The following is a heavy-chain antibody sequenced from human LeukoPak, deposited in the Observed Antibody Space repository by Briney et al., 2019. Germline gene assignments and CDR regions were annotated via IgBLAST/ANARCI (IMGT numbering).Heavy chain of an antibody. V-gene: IGHV3-23*01. CDR2: ISGSGSST. Sequence: PGGSLRLSCAASGFTFSSYAMSWVRQAPGKGLEWVSGISGSGSSTHYADSVKGRFTISRDNSKNTLYLQMNSLRAEYTAVYYCAKGGNGYCTNGICSPRVVAAIDYWGQGTLVTVSS. CDR3: AKGGNGYCTNGICSPRVVAAIDY. D-gene: IGHD2-8*01. CDR1: GFTFSSYA. J-gene: IGHJ4*02.